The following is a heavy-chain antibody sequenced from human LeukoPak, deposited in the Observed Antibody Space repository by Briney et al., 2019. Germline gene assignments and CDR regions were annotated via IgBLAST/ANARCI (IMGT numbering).Heavy chain of an antibody. D-gene: IGHD3-10*01. J-gene: IGHJ5*02. V-gene: IGHV4-39*01. CDR3: ARHRNYYGSGPWGFDP. CDR1: GGSISSSSYY. Sequence: RASETLSLTCTVSGGSISSSSYYWGWIRQPPGKGLEWIGSIYYSGNTYYNSSLKSRVTISVDTSKNQFSLKLSSVTAADTAVYYCARHRNYYGSGPWGFDPWGRGTLVTVSS. CDR2: IYYSGNT.